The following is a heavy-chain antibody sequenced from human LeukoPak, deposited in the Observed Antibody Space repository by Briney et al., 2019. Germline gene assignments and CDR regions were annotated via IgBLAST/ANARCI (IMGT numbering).Heavy chain of an antibody. D-gene: IGHD5-24*01. CDR2: IYYSGST. V-gene: IGHV4-39*07. CDR1: GGSISRSSYY. J-gene: IGHJ3*02. Sequence: PSETLSLTCSVSGGSISRSSYYWGWIRQPPGKGLEWIGSIYYSGSTYYNPSLKSRVTISVDTSKNQFSLKLSSVTAADTAVYYCARTLPRNGYNYDAFDIWGQGTMVTVSS. CDR3: ARTLPRNGYNYDAFDI.